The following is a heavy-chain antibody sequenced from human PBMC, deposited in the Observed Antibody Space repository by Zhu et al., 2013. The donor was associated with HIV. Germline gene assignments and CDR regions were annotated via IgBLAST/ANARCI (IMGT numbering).Heavy chain of an antibody. CDR3: ARDDYKARNGFDY. CDR1: GGTFSTYA. J-gene: IGHJ4*02. V-gene: IGHV1-69*12. CDR2: ITPIFGTT. Sequence: QVQLVQSGAEVKKPGSSVKVSCTASGGTFSTYAINWVRQAPGQGLEWMGGITPIFGTTKYAQKFQGRVTITADDSTSTAYMELNTLKSEDTAVYYCARDDYKARNGFDYWGREPWSPSPQ. D-gene: IGHD4-4*01.